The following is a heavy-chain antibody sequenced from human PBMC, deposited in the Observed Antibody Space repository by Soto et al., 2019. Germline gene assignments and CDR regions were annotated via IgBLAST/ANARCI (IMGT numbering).Heavy chain of an antibody. J-gene: IGHJ4*02. D-gene: IGHD2-2*01. CDR3: ARRYCSRADCYSDS. CDR2: IDPGDSSA. Sequence: ESLKISCHGSGYTFFSFWIAWVRQVPGKGLEWVGRIDPGDSSATYSPTFQGHVTISADRSTRSAYLQWRSLRASDTAIYFCARRYCSRADCYSDSWGQGSLVTV. V-gene: IGHV5-10-1*01. CDR1: GYTFFSFW.